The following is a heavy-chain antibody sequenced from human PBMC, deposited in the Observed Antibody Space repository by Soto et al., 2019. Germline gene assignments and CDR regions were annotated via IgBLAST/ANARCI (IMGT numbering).Heavy chain of an antibody. CDR1: GGSISSSSYY. CDR2: IYYSGST. D-gene: IGHD1-26*01. J-gene: IGHJ6*02. Sequence: SETLSLTCTVSGGSISSSSYYWGWIRQPPGKGLEWIGSIYYSGSTYYNPSLKSRVTISVDTSKNRFSLKLSSVTAADTAVYYCAGGAIRYYGMDVWGQGTTVTVSS. V-gene: IGHV4-39*01. CDR3: AGGAIRYYGMDV.